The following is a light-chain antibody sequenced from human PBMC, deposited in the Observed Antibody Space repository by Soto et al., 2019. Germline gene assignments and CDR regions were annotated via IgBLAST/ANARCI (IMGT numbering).Light chain of an antibody. CDR1: QSVSSSY. V-gene: IGKV3-20*01. CDR2: GAS. J-gene: IGKJ1*01. Sequence: EIVLTQSPGTLSLSPGERATLSFRASQSVSSSYLAWYQQKPGQAPRIIIFGASGRATGIPDRFSGSGSGTDFTLTISRLEPEDFAVYYCQQYGSSPRTFGQGTKVDIK. CDR3: QQYGSSPRT.